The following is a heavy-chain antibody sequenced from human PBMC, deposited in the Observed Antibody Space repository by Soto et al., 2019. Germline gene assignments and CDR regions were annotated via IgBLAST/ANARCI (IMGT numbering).Heavy chain of an antibody. CDR2: IYYSGST. CDR3: ASIRSSDNDYGFDY. Sequence: QVQLQESGPGLVKPSETLSLTCTVSGGSISSYYWSWIRQPPGKGLEWNVYIYYSGSTNYNPSLKSRVTISVETSKNHFSLKLSSVTVADTAVYYCASIRSSDNDYGFDYWGQGTLVTVSS. J-gene: IGHJ4*02. V-gene: IGHV4-59*08. D-gene: IGHD4-17*01. CDR1: GGSISSYY.